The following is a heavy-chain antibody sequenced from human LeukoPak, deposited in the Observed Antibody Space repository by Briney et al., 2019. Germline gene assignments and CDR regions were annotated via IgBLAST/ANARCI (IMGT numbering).Heavy chain of an antibody. J-gene: IGHJ4*02. Sequence: AGGSLRLSCEASGFIFSTYTMNWVRQTPGKGLEWLSKISGSSNSIDYVDSVRGRLTISRGDNSLFLQMNSLRAEDTGVYYCARTSRRGGFDYWGQGTLVTVSS. CDR2: ISGSSNSI. D-gene: IGHD1-1*01. CDR1: GFIFSTYT. V-gene: IGHV3-48*04. CDR3: ARTSRRGGFDY.